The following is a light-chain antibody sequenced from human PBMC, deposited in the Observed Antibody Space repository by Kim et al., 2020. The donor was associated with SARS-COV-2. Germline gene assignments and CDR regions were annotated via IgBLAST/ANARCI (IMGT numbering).Light chain of an antibody. CDR2: GKN. V-gene: IGLV3-19*01. CDR3: NSRDSNNDVV. CDR1: SLRTYY. Sequence: SYELTQDPAVSVALGQTVRITCQGDSLRTYYATWYQQKPGQAPILLIYGKNNRPSGIPDRFSGSTSGNTASLTITGTQAGDEADYYCNSRDSNNDVVFGG. J-gene: IGLJ2*01.